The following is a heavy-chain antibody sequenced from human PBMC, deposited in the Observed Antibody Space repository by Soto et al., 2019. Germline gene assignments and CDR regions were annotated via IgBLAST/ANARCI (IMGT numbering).Heavy chain of an antibody. CDR3: AKDLCTAMVDY. CDR2: ISYDGSNK. V-gene: IGHV3-30*18. CDR1: GFTFSGYG. Sequence: QPGGSLRLSCAASGFTFSGYGMHWVRQAPGKGLEWVAVISYDGSNKYYADSVKGRFTISRDNSKNTLYMQMNSLRAEDTAVYYCAKDLCTAMVDYWGQGTLVTVSS. J-gene: IGHJ4*02. D-gene: IGHD5-18*01.